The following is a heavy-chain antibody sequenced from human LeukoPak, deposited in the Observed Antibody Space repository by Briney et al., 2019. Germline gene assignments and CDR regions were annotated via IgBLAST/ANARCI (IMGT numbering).Heavy chain of an antibody. V-gene: IGHV3-48*01. D-gene: IGHD3-3*01. Sequence: PGGSLRLSCAASGFTFSRYSMNWVRQAPGKGLEWISYISTSNSPIYYADFVKGRFTISRDNAKNSLYLQMNSLSAEDTAVYYCARDSDDFWSGYSPYYFDYWGQGTLVTVSS. J-gene: IGHJ4*02. CDR1: GFTFSRYS. CDR3: ARDSDDFWSGYSPYYFDY. CDR2: ISTSNSPI.